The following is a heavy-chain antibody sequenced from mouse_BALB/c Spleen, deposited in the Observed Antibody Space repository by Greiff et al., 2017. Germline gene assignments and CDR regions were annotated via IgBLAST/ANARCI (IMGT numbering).Heavy chain of an antibody. Sequence: EVQLQQTGPELVKPGASVKISCKASGYSFTDYIMLWVKQSHGKSLEWIGNINPYYGSTSYNLKFKGKATLTVDKSSSTAYMQLNSLTSEDSAVYYCARRHYYAMDYWGQGTSVTVSS. CDR1: GYSFTDYI. J-gene: IGHJ4*01. CDR3: ARRHYYAMDY. V-gene: IGHV1-39*01. CDR2: INPYYGST.